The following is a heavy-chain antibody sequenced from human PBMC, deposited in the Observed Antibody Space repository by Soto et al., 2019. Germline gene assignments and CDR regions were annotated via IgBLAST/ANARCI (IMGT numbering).Heavy chain of an antibody. CDR1: GGTFSSYA. Sequence: QVQLVQSGAEVKKPGSSVKVSCKASGGTFSSYAISWVRPAPGQGLEWMGGFIPIFGTANYAQKFQGRVTITADESTSTAYMELSSLRSEDTAVYYCARSKRGVGATTAHYYYYYGMDVWGQGTTVTVSS. CDR3: ARSKRGVGATTAHYYYYYGMDV. CDR2: FIPIFGTA. J-gene: IGHJ6*02. V-gene: IGHV1-69*12. D-gene: IGHD1-26*01.